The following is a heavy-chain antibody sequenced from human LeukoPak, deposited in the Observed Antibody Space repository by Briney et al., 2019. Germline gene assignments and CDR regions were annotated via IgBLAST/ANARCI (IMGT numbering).Heavy chain of an antibody. J-gene: IGHJ6*03. CDR1: GGSFRGYY. D-gene: IGHD3-3*01. Sequence: SETLSLTCAVYGGSFRGYYWSWIRQPPGKGLEWIGEINHSGSTNYNPSLKGRVTISVDTSKNQFSLKLSSVTAADTAVYYCARGVRGRITIFGVALLPYYYMDVWGKGTTVTVSS. CDR2: INHSGST. V-gene: IGHV4-34*01. CDR3: ARGVRGRITIFGVALLPYYYMDV.